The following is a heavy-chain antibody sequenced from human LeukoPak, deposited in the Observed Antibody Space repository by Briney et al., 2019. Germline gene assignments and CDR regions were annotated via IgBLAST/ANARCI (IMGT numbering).Heavy chain of an antibody. CDR3: ARSSGWQITDFDY. V-gene: IGHV4-59*01. D-gene: IGHD6-19*01. CDR1: GGSISSYY. CDR2: IYYSGST. J-gene: IGHJ4*02. Sequence: PETLSLTCTVSGGSISSYYWSWIRQPPGKGLEWIGYIYYSGSTNYNPSLKSRVTISVDTSKNQFSLKLSSVTAADTAVYYCARSSGWQITDFDYWGQGTLVTVSS.